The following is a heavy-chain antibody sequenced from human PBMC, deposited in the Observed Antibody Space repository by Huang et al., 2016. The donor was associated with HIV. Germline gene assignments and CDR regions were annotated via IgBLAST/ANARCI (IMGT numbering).Heavy chain of an antibody. CDR3: AKGNPVTGWTGDY. CDR2: SSGSGSST. Sequence: EVQVLESGGDLVQTGGSLRLSCAASVFTFKKYAMTWVRQAPGKGLEWVSTSSGSGSSTYYADSVKGRFTISRDKSKNTLYLQMNSLRPEDTAVYYCAKGNPVTGWTGDYWGQGTLVTVSS. D-gene: IGHD3-9*01. J-gene: IGHJ4*02. V-gene: IGHV3-23*01. CDR1: VFTFKKYA.